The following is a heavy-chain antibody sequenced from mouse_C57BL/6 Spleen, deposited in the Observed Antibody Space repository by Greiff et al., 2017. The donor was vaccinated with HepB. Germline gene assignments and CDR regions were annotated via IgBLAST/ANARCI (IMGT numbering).Heavy chain of an antibody. CDR3: TRRNYSFAY. D-gene: IGHD2-1*01. V-gene: IGHV1-15*01. Sequence: QVQLKESGAELVRPGASVTLSCKASGYTFTDYEMHWVKQTPVHGLEWIGAIDPETGGTAYNQKFKGKAILTADKSSSTAYMELRSLTSEDSAVYYCTRRNYSFAYWGQGTLVTVSA. CDR1: GYTFTDYE. CDR2: IDPETGGT. J-gene: IGHJ3*01.